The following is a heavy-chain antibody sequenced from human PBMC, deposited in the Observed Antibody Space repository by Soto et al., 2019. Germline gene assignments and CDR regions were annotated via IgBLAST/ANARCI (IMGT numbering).Heavy chain of an antibody. CDR1: GGSISSYY. CDR3: AREGGDFWSGHMDV. J-gene: IGHJ6*03. CDR2: IYYSGST. D-gene: IGHD3-3*01. V-gene: IGHV4-59*01. Sequence: SETLSLTCTVSGGSISSYYWSWIRQPPGKGLEWIGYIYYSGSTNYNPSLKSRVTISVDTSKNQFSLKLSSVTAADTAVYYCAREGGDFWSGHMDVWGKGTTVTVSS.